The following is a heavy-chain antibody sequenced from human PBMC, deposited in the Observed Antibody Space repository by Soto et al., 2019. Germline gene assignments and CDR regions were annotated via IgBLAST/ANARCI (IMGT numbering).Heavy chain of an antibody. D-gene: IGHD5-12*01. V-gene: IGHV3-30*18. J-gene: IGHJ4*02. CDR2: ISYDGSNK. Sequence: GGSLRLSCAASGFTFSGYGMHWVRQTPGKGLEWVAVISYDGSNKYYADSVKGRFTISRDNSKNTLYLQMNSLRAEDTAVYYCAKDSRDGYNYDYWGQGTLVTVSS. CDR3: AKDSRDGYNYDY. CDR1: GFTFSGYG.